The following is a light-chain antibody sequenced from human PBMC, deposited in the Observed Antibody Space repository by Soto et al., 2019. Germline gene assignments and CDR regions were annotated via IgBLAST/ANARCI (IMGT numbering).Light chain of an antibody. J-gene: IGKJ5*01. V-gene: IGKV1-39*01. CDR3: QQSYSTLSIT. Sequence: DIQMTQSPSSLSASVGDRVTITCRASESISRHLNWYQQKPGKAPNLLIYAASSLQTGAPSRFSGSGSGTDFTLTISNLQPEDFATYYCQQSYSTLSITFGQGTRLEI. CDR1: ESISRH. CDR2: AAS.